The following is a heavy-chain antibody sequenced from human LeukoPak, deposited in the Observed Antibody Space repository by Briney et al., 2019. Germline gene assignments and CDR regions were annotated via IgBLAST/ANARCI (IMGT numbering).Heavy chain of an antibody. J-gene: IGHJ4*02. Sequence: ASVKVSCKASGYTFTGYYMHWVRQASGKGLEWVGRIRSKANSYATAYAASVKGRFTISRDDSKNTAYLRMNSLKTEDTAVYYCTRSTYNWNYLFDYWGQGTLVTVSS. D-gene: IGHD1-7*01. CDR1: GYTFTGYY. CDR3: TRSTYNWNYLFDY. CDR2: IRSKANSYAT. V-gene: IGHV3-73*01.